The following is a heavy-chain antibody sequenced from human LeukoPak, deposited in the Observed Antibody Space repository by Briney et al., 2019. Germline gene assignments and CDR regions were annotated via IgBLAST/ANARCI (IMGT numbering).Heavy chain of an antibody. D-gene: IGHD6-6*01. CDR3: ARNPHGSSPSTYYYYYMDV. V-gene: IGHV1-18*01. J-gene: IGHJ6*03. CDR2: ISAYNGNT. Sequence: ASVKVSCKASGYTFTSYGISWVRQAPGQGLEWMGWISAYNGNTNYAQKLQGRVTMTTDTSTSTAYMELRSLRSDDTAVYYCARNPHGSSPSTYYYYYMDVWGKGTTVTVSS. CDR1: GYTFTSYG.